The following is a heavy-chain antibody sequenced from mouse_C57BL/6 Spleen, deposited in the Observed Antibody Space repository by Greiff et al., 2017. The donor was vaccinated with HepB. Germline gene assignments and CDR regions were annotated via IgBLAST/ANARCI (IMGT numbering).Heavy chain of an antibody. CDR2: IHPNSGST. D-gene: IGHD2-2*01. Sequence: VQLQQPGAELVKPGASVKLSCKASGYTFTSYWMHWVKQRPGQGLEWIGMIHPNSGSTNYNEKFKSKATLTVDQSSRTAYMQLSSLTSEDSAVYYWARGAGYRPCDYGGQGTTHTVSA. CDR1: GYTFTSYW. CDR3: ARGAGYRPCDY. V-gene: IGHV1-64*01. J-gene: IGHJ2*01.